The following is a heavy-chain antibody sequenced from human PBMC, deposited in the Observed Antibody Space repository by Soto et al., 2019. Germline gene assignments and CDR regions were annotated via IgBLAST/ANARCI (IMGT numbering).Heavy chain of an antibody. Sequence: EVQLLESGGGLVQPGGSLRLSCAASGFTFSTYAMNWVRQAPGNGLEWVSAISGSGGSIHYADSVKGRFTISRDNSKNTLYLQMNSLRDEDTAVYHCVKGYWKGDVRGQGTTVRGSS. CDR2: ISGSGGSI. CDR3: VKGYWKGDV. D-gene: IGHD1-1*01. J-gene: IGHJ6*02. CDR1: GFTFSTYA. V-gene: IGHV3-23*01.